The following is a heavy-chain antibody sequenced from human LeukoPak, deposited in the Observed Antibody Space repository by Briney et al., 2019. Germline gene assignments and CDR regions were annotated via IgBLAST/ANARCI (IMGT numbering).Heavy chain of an antibody. CDR1: GGSISSYY. Sequence: SETLSLTCTVSGGSISSYYWNWIRQPPGKGLEWIGYTYYSGSTNYNPSLKSRVTISVDTSKNQFSLKLSSVTAADTAVYYCARGGIAVAGTFDYWGQGTLVTVSS. J-gene: IGHJ4*02. D-gene: IGHD6-19*01. CDR2: TYYSGST. V-gene: IGHV4-59*01. CDR3: ARGGIAVAGTFDY.